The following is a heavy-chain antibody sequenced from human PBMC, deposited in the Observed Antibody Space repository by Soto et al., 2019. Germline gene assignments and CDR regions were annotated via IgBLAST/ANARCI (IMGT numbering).Heavy chain of an antibody. J-gene: IGHJ4*02. CDR2: IIPIFGTA. Sequence: QVQLVQSGAEVEKPGSSVKVSCKASGGTFSSYAISWVRQAPGQGLEWMGGIIPIFGTASYAQKFQGRVTITADESTSAAYMELSSLRSDDTAVYYCAARRYCSGGTCPDYFDYWGPGTLVTVSS. CDR3: AARRYCSGGTCPDYFDY. V-gene: IGHV1-69*01. CDR1: GGTFSSYA. D-gene: IGHD2-15*01.